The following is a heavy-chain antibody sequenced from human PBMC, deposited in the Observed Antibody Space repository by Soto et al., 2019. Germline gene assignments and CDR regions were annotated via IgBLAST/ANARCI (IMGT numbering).Heavy chain of an antibody. Sequence: EVQLVESGGGLVQPGGSLRLSCAASGFTFSSYIMNWVRQTPGKGLVWVSRITTDGSTTTYADSVRGRFTISRDNAKNTLYLQMNCLSAEATAVYYCASDREWGNVASWGQGTLVTVSS. CDR2: ITTDGSTT. CDR1: GFTFSSYI. J-gene: IGHJ4*02. D-gene: IGHD3-3*01. V-gene: IGHV3-74*01. CDR3: ASDREWGNVAS.